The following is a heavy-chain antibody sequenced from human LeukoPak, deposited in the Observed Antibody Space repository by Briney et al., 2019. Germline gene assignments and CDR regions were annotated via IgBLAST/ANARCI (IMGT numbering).Heavy chain of an antibody. CDR1: GYTFTGYY. J-gene: IGHJ6*02. CDR2: INPNSGST. Sequence: ASVKVSCKASGYTFTGYYMHWVRQAPGQGLEWMGWINPNSGSTNYAQKFQGRVTMTRDTSISTAYMELSRLRSDDTAVYYCARRGGRDLYYYYYGMDVWGQGTTVTVSS. D-gene: IGHD1-26*01. CDR3: ARRGGRDLYYYYYGMDV. V-gene: IGHV1-2*02.